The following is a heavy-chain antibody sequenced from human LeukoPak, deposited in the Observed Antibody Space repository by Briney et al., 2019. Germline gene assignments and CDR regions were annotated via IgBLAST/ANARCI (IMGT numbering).Heavy chain of an antibody. Sequence: ASVKVSCKVSGYTFTDYYMHWVQQAPGKGLEWMGLVDPEDGETIYAEKFQGRVTITADTSTDTAYMELSSLRSEDTAVYYCATSDSSVYYCLPDDYWGQGTLVTVSS. CDR3: ATSDSSVYYCLPDDY. V-gene: IGHV1-69-2*01. CDR2: VDPEDGET. D-gene: IGHD3-22*01. J-gene: IGHJ4*02. CDR1: GYTFTDYY.